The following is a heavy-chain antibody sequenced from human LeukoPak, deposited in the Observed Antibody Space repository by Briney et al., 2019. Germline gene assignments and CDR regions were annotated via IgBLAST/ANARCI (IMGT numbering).Heavy chain of an antibody. J-gene: IGHJ4*02. CDR1: GFTFSDYY. Sequence: GGSLRLSCAASGFTFSDYYMSWIRQVPGKGLEWVSYIGRSGTTIHYADSVKGRFTISWDNAKKSLYSQMNSLRGEDTAVFYCARPQGYFAANFDYWGQGTLVTVSS. V-gene: IGHV3-11*04. CDR2: IGRSGTTI. CDR3: ARPQGYFAANFDY. D-gene: IGHD3-22*01.